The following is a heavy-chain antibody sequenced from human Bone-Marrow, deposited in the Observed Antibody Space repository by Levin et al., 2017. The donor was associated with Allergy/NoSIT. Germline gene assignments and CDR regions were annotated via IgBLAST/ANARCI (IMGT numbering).Heavy chain of an antibody. CDR1: GGSLGENY. D-gene: IGHD2-21*02. CDR3: ARVDVAVTATPFDL. J-gene: IGHJ2*01. V-gene: IGHV4-34*01. Sequence: GSLRLSCAVSGGSLGENYWTWIRQPPGKGLEWIGEINRSGHTKYNPSLKSRVIISVDTSKNQFSLKLTSVTAADTSVYYCARVDVAVTATPFDLWGRGSLVTVSS. CDR2: INRSGHT.